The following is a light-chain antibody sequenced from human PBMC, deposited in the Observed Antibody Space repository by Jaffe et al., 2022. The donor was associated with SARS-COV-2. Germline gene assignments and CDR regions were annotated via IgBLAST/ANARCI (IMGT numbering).Light chain of an antibody. CDR2: AAS. CDR3: LQDYNYPYT. Sequence: AIQMTQSPSSLSASVGDRVTITCRASQGIGNDLGWYQQKPGKAPKLLIYAASSLQSGVPSRFSGSGSGTDFTLTISSLQPEDFATYYCLQDYNYPYTFGQGTKLDI. V-gene: IGKV1-6*01. CDR1: QGIGND. J-gene: IGKJ2*01.